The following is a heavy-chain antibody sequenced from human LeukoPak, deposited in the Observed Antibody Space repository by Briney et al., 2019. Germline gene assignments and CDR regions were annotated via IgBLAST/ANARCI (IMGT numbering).Heavy chain of an antibody. CDR3: TRDTDYYYDSSGGLGY. D-gene: IGHD3-22*01. V-gene: IGHV3-49*04. J-gene: IGHJ4*02. CDR2: IRSKAYGGTT. CDR1: GFTFGDYA. Sequence: GGSLRLSCTASGFTFGDYAMSWVRQAPGKGLEWVGFIRSKAYGGTTEYAASVKGRFTISRDDSKSIAYLQMNSLKTEDTAVYYCTRDTDYYYDSSGGLGYWGQGTLVTVSS.